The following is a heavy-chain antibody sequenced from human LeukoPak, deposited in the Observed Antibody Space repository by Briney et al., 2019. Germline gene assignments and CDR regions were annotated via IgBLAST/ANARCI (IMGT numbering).Heavy chain of an antibody. Sequence: GGSLRLSCAASGFTFSSYGMSWVRQAPGKGLEWVSAISGSGGSTYYADSVKGRFTISRDNSKNTLYLQMNSLRAEDTAVYYCAKDQDRGSSGWYQDWGQGTLVTVSS. CDR2: ISGSGGST. V-gene: IGHV3-23*01. J-gene: IGHJ4*02. D-gene: IGHD6-19*01. CDR3: AKDQDRGSSGWYQD. CDR1: GFTFSSYG.